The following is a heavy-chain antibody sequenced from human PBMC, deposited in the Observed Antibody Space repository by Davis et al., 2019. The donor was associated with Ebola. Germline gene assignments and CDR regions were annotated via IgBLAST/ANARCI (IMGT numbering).Heavy chain of an antibody. V-gene: IGHV4-34*01. CDR3: ARGDNVTPVAKRGLRHLDGFDS. CDR1: GGSFSNYY. J-gene: IGHJ4*02. D-gene: IGHD3-9*01. CDR2: IIHSGNT. Sequence: SQTLSLTCGVYGGSFSNYYWTWIRQPPGKGLEWIGEIIHSGNTNYNPSLKSRVTISVDMSKNQFSLRLRSVTAAGTAMYYFARGDNVTPVAKRGLRHLDGFDSWGQGTLVTVSS.